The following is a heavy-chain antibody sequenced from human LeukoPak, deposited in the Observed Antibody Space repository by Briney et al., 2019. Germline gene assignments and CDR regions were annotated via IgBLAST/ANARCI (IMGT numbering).Heavy chain of an antibody. V-gene: IGHV3-23*01. CDR2: ISGSGGST. D-gene: IGHD2-2*01. Sequence: GGSLRLSCAASGFTFSSYAMSWVRQAPGKGLEWVSAISGSGGSTYYADSVKGRFTISRDNSKNTLYLQMNSLRAEDTAVYYCAKAAYCSSTSCSASYYYYYMDVWGKGTTVTVSS. CDR3: AKAAYCSSTSCSASYYYYYMDV. CDR1: GFTFSSYA. J-gene: IGHJ6*03.